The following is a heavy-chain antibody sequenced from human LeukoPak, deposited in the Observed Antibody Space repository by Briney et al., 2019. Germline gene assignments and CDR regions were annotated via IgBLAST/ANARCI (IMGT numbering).Heavy chain of an antibody. V-gene: IGHV1-18*01. CDR3: ARTNYYYDSSGYYLDYFDY. CDR2: ISAYNGST. D-gene: IGHD3-22*01. J-gene: IGHJ4*02. Sequence: GASVTVSFTSSGYTFTIYGISWVRQAPGQGHEWKGWISAYNGSTNYAQKLQGKVTMTTDTSTSTAYMELRSLRSDDTAVYYCARTNYYYDSSGYYLDYFDYWGQGTLVTVSS. CDR1: GYTFTIYG.